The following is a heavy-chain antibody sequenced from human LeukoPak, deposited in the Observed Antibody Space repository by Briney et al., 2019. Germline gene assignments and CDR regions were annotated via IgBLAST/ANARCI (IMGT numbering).Heavy chain of an antibody. CDR2: ISSSGSTI. V-gene: IGHV3-48*04. Sequence: PGGSLRLSCAASGFTFNSHWMGWVRQAPGKGLEWVSYISSSGSTIYYADSVKGRFTISRDNAKNSLYLQMNSLRAEDTAVYYCAELGITMIGGVWGKGTTVTISS. D-gene: IGHD3-10*02. CDR1: GFTFNSHW. J-gene: IGHJ6*04. CDR3: AELGITMIGGV.